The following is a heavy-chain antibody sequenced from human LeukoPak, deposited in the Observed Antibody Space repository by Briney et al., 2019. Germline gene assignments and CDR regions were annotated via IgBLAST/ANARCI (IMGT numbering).Heavy chain of an antibody. CDR1: GGSFSEYY. CDR2: INHSGRT. CDR3: ARHGWLGVGGWY. D-gene: IGHD6-19*01. V-gene: IGHV4-34*01. J-gene: IGHJ4*02. Sequence: PSETLSLTCAVYGGSFSEYYWTWIRQPPGKGLEWMGEINHSGRTNYNPSLKSRVTVSLDTSKNQFSLEVNSVTAADTAVYSCARHGWLGVGGWYWGQGTLVTVSS.